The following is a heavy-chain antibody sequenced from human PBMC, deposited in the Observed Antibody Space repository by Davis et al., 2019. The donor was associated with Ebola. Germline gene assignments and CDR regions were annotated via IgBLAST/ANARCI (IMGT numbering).Heavy chain of an antibody. CDR1: GGSFSSHP. V-gene: IGHV1-69*13. Sequence: SVKVSCKTSGGSFSSHPISWVRQAPRQGLEWMGGIIPVFDTPHYAQKFQGRITITADASTSTAYMELSSLRSEDTATYFCARDFDGGNYYFDYWGPGTPVTVSS. D-gene: IGHD3-9*01. CDR2: IIPVFDTP. J-gene: IGHJ4*02. CDR3: ARDFDGGNYYFDY.